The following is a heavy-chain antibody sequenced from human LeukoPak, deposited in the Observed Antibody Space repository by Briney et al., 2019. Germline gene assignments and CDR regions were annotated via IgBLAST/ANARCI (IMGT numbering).Heavy chain of an antibody. J-gene: IGHJ5*02. D-gene: IGHD2-2*01. CDR1: GGSISSSSDY. CDR3: AREAVVPPYNWFDP. V-gene: IGHV4-39*02. CDR2: IYYSGST. Sequence: KPSETLSLTCTVSGGSISSSSDYWGWIRQPPGKGLEWIGSIYYSGSTYYNPSLKSRVTISVDTSKNQFSLKLSSVTAADTAVYYCAREAVVPPYNWFDPWGQGTLVTVSS.